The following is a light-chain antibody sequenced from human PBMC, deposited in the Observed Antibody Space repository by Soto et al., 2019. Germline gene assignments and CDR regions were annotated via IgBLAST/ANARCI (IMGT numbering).Light chain of an antibody. V-gene: IGKV1-39*01. CDR3: QQSYSTPWT. Sequence: SLSASVGDRVTITCRASQTISSYLNWYQQKPGRAPRLLIYAASSLQSGVPSRFSGRGSVTDFTLTISSLQPEDFATYFCQQSYSTPWTFGQGTKVDIK. J-gene: IGKJ1*01. CDR1: QTISSY. CDR2: AAS.